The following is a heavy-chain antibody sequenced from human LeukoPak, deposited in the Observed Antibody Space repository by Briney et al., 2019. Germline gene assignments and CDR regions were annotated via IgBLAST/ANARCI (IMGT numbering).Heavy chain of an antibody. CDR3: AKDQRRIRADGMGYFDY. Sequence: GGSLRLSCAASGFTFSSYAMSWVRQAPGKGLEWVSAISGSGGSTYYADSVKGRFTISRDNSKNTLYLQMNSLRAEDTAVYYCAKDQRRIRADGMGYFDYWGQGTLVTVSS. J-gene: IGHJ4*02. CDR1: GFTFSSYA. D-gene: IGHD1-14*01. V-gene: IGHV3-23*01. CDR2: ISGSGGST.